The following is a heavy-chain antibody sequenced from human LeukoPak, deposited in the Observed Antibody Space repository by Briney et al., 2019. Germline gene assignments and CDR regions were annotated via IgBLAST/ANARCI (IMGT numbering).Heavy chain of an antibody. CDR3: ARDSSSWYNQDY. V-gene: IGHV1-2*02. CDR2: INPNSGGT. CDR1: GYTFTGYY. Sequence: ASVKVSCKASGYTFTGYYMHWVRQAPGQGLEWMGWINPNSGGTNYAQKFQGRVTMTRDTSISTAYMELSRLRSDDTAVYYCARDSSSWYNQDYWGQGTLVTVPS. J-gene: IGHJ4*02. D-gene: IGHD6-13*01.